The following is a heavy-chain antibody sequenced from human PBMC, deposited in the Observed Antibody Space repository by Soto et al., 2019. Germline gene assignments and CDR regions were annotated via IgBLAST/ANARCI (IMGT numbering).Heavy chain of an antibody. CDR2: IYHSVTT. D-gene: IGHD5-18*01. V-gene: IGHV4-38-2*02. CDR3: VRDRYSYGSEVAN. J-gene: IGHJ4*02. CDR1: GYSISNGYY. Sequence: PSETLSLTCTVSGYSISNGYYWGWIRQSPEKGLEWIGTIYHSVTTYYNPSLKSRVIMSIDTSKNQFSLNLKSVTAADTAVYYCVRDRYSYGSEVANWGQGPLVTVSS.